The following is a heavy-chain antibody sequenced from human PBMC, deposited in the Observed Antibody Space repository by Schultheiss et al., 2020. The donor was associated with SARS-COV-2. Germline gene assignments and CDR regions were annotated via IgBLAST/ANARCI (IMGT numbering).Heavy chain of an antibody. J-gene: IGHJ3*02. CDR2: ISGSGGST. CDR3: AKVRYYDSSGYYYRPDAFDI. D-gene: IGHD3-22*01. Sequence: GGSLRLSCAASGFSFDDYAMHWVRKAPGKGLEWVSAISGSGGSTYYADSVKGRFTISRDNSKNTLYLQMNSLRAEDTAVYYCAKVRYYDSSGYYYRPDAFDIWGQGTMVTVSS. CDR1: GFSFDDYA. V-gene: IGHV3-23*01.